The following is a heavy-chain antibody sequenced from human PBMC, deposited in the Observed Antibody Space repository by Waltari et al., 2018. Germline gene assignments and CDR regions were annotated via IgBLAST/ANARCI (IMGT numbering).Heavy chain of an antibody. J-gene: IGHJ3*02. V-gene: IGHV5-51*01. CDR1: SYW. CDR2: IYPGDSDT. Sequence: SYWIGWVRQMPGKGLEWMGIIYPGDSDTRYSPSFQGQVTISADKSISTAYLQWSSLKASDTAMYYCATSTGGDLAGEDAFDIWGQGTMVTVSS. CDR3: ATSTGGDLAGEDAFDI. D-gene: IGHD4-17*01.